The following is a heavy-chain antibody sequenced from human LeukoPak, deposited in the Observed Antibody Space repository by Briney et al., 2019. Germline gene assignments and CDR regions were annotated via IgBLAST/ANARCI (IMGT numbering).Heavy chain of an antibody. CDR1: GFTFSSYA. CDR3: AKDGYYYDSREGYYFDY. V-gene: IGHV3-23*01. D-gene: IGHD3-22*01. Sequence: HSGGSLRLSCAASGFTFSSYAMSWVRQAPGEGLEWVSAISGSGGSTYYADSVKGRFTISRDNSKNTLYLQMNSLRAEDTAVYYCAKDGYYYDSREGYYFDYWGQGTLVTVSS. J-gene: IGHJ4*02. CDR2: ISGSGGST.